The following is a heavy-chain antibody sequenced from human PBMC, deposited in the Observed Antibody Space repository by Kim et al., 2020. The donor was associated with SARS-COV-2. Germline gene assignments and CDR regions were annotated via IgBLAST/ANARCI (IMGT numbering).Heavy chain of an antibody. CDR3: AKDGATMVRGVIITGWFDP. Sequence: GGSLRLSCAASGFTFSSYGMHWVRQAPGKGLEWVAVISYDGSNKYYADSVKGRFTISRDNSKNTLYLQMNSLRAEDTAVYYCAKDGATMVRGVIITGWFDPWGQGTLVTVSS. J-gene: IGHJ5*02. D-gene: IGHD3-10*01. CDR1: GFTFSSYG. CDR2: ISYDGSNK. V-gene: IGHV3-30*18.